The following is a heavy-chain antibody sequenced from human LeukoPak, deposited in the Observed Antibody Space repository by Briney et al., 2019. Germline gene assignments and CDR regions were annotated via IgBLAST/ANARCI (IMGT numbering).Heavy chain of an antibody. J-gene: IGHJ4*02. D-gene: IGHD2-2*01. Sequence: SETLSLTCTVSGGSISSYYWSWIRQPAGKGLEWIGRIYTSGSTNYNPSLKSRVTMSVDTSKNQFSLKLGSVTAADTAVYYCARGGELGYCSSTSCDFDYWGQGTLVTVSS. CDR3: ARGGELGYCSSTSCDFDY. CDR1: GGSISSYY. CDR2: IYTSGST. V-gene: IGHV4-4*07.